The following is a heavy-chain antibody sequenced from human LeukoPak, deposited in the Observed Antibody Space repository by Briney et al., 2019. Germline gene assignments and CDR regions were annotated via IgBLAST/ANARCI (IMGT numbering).Heavy chain of an antibody. CDR2: ISNSGRTI. D-gene: IGHD2/OR15-2a*01. V-gene: IGHV3-11*04. Sequence: GGSLRLSCAASGFTFSDHYMSWIRQAPGKGLEWVSYISNSGRTIYYADSVKGRFTISRGNAENSLYLQMNSLRAEDTAVYYWARVIAPRPHYHYYRDVWGKGPTVTVSS. J-gene: IGHJ6*03. CDR1: GFTFSDHY. CDR3: ARVIAPRPHYHYYRDV.